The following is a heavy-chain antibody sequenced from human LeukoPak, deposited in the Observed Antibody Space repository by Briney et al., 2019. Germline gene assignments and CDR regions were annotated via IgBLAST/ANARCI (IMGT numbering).Heavy chain of an antibody. D-gene: IGHD6-13*01. CDR2: INHSGST. CDR1: GGSFSGYY. CDR3: ARGRGAAAGTS. Sequence: TTSETLSLTCAVYGGSFSGYYWSWIRQPPGKGLEWIGEINHSGSTNYNPSLKSRVTISVDTSKNQFSLKLSSVTAADTAVYYCARGRGAAAGTSWGQGTLVTVSS. V-gene: IGHV4-34*01. J-gene: IGHJ5*02.